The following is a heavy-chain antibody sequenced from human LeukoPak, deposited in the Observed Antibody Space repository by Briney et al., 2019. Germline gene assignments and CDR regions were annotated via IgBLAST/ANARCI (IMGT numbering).Heavy chain of an antibody. CDR1: GFTFNTYG. CDR2: ISGSDGST. Sequence: GGSLRLSCAVSGFTFNTYGMTWVRQAPGKGLEWVSGISGSDGSTYHADSVKGRFTISRDNSKNTLYLQMNSLSGEDTAVYYCAKNIGGLDYWGQGTLVTVSS. CDR3: AKNIGGLDY. D-gene: IGHD3-10*01. V-gene: IGHV3-23*01. J-gene: IGHJ4*02.